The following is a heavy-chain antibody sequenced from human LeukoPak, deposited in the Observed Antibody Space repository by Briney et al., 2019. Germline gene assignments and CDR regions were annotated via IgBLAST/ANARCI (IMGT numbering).Heavy chain of an antibody. CDR3: ARGKWELLYCFDY. CDR1: GFTFSSYG. CDR2: IWYDGSK. J-gene: IGHJ4*02. Sequence: PGGSLRLSCAASGFTFSSYGMHWVRQAPGKGLEWVAVIWYDGSKYYADSVKGRFTISRDNSKNTLYLQMNSLRAEDTAVYYCARGKWELLYCFDYWGQGTQVTVSS. D-gene: IGHD1-26*01. V-gene: IGHV3-33*01.